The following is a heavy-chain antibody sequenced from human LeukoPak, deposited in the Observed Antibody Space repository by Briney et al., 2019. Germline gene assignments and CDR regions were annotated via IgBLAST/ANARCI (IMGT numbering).Heavy chain of an antibody. Sequence: ASVNVSCKASGYTFTGYYMHSVRQAPGQRLEWMGWINPNSGGTNSAQTFQGRVTMPRDTPISTAYMELSRLRSDDTAVYYCSSAGRTGTTGNVYWGQGTLVTVSS. V-gene: IGHV1-2*02. J-gene: IGHJ4*02. CDR1: GYTFTGYY. D-gene: IGHD1-1*01. CDR3: SSAGRTGTTGNVY. CDR2: INPNSGGT.